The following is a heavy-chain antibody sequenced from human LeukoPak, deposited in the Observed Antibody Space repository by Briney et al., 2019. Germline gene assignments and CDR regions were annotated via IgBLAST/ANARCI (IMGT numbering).Heavy chain of an antibody. CDR3: ARVTWLSAAGTEGNFDY. CDR2: ISYDGSNE. V-gene: IGHV3-30*04. D-gene: IGHD6-13*01. CDR1: GFTFSSYV. J-gene: IGHJ4*02. Sequence: GGSLRLSCAASGFTFSSYVMHWVRQAPGKGLEWVAIISYDGSNEYYADSVKGRFTISRDNSKNTLYLQMNSLRAADTAVYYCARVTWLSAAGTEGNFDYWGQGTLVTVSS.